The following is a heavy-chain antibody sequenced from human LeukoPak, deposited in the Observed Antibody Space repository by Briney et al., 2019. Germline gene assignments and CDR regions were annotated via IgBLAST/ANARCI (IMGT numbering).Heavy chain of an antibody. CDR1: GGSISSSNYY. Sequence: PSETLSLTCAVSGGSISSSNYYWGWIRQPPGKGLEWIGSIYYSGSTYYNPSLKSRVTISVDTSKNQFSLKLSSVTAADTAVYYCARGSGGDYFDYWGQGTLVTVSS. CDR3: ARGSGGDYFDY. CDR2: IYYSGST. D-gene: IGHD3-10*01. V-gene: IGHV4-39*07. J-gene: IGHJ4*02.